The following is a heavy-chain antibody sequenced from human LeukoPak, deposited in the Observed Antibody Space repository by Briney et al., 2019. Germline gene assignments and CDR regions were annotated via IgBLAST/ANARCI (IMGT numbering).Heavy chain of an antibody. V-gene: IGHV3-23*01. CDR1: GFTFDDYG. CDR2: ISGSGGST. J-gene: IGHJ4*02. D-gene: IGHD3-10*01. Sequence: PGGSLRLSCAASGFTFDDYGMNWVRPAPGKGLEWVSAISGSGGSTYYADSVKGRFTTSRDNSKNTLYLQMNSLRAEDTAVYYCAKRVGVLWFGETFDYWGQGTLVTVSS. CDR3: AKRVGVLWFGETFDY.